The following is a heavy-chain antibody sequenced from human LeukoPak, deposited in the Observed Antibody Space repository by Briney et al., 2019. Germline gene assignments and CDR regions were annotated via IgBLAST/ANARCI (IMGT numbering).Heavy chain of an antibody. V-gene: IGHV1-18*04. Sequence: GASVKVSCKASGYTFTGYYMHWVRQAPGQGLEWMGWISAYNRNTNYAQKLQGRVTMTTDTSTSTAYIEVRSLRSDDTAVYYCVRAGAVVVVVAARDYYYMDVWGKGTTVTVSS. J-gene: IGHJ6*03. D-gene: IGHD2-15*01. CDR3: VRAGAVVVVVAARDYYYMDV. CDR2: ISAYNRNT. CDR1: GYTFTGYY.